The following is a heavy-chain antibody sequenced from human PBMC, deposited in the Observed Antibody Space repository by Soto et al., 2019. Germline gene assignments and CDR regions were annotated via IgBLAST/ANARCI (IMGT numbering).Heavy chain of an antibody. J-gene: IGHJ4*02. D-gene: IGHD3-16*01. Sequence: EVQLLESGGGLVQAGGSLRLSCVGSGFTLTAYAMNWVRQPPGKGLEWVSAISGGMSDNTYYADSVKGRFTISKDNSXXXXXXXXXSLRVEDTAVYYCANVRGFGGQGTLVTVSS. CDR3: ANVRGF. CDR2: ISGGMSDNT. V-gene: IGHV3-23*01. CDR1: GFTLTAYA.